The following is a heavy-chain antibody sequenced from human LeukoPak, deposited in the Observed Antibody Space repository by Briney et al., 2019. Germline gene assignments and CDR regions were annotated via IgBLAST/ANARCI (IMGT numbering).Heavy chain of an antibody. D-gene: IGHD3-3*01. CDR1: GYTFTSYG. J-gene: IGHJ5*02. Sequence: ASVKVSCKASGYTFTSYGISWVRQAPGQGLEWMGWISAYNGNTNYAQKLQGRVTMTTDTSTSTAYMELRSLGSDDTAVYYCARGDYDFWSGYFDDWFDPWGQGTLVTVSS. V-gene: IGHV1-18*01. CDR2: ISAYNGNT. CDR3: ARGDYDFWSGYFDDWFDP.